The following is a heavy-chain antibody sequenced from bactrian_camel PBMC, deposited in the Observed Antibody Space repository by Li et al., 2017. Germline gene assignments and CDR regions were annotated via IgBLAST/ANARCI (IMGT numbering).Heavy chain of an antibody. J-gene: IGHJ4*01. V-gene: IGHV3S53*01. Sequence: HVQLVESGGGSVQAGGSLRLSCEGSGVTNIGHCLGWFRQAPGKEREGVATVDADGSTTYADSVKGRFSISQDRDKNTLILQMNSLKPDDTAVYYCAARGVFPGRAHLQALVCRSVYDYNYWGQGTQVTVS. D-gene: IGHD3*01. CDR2: VDADGST. CDR3: AARGVFPGRAHLQALVCRSVYDYNY. CDR1: GVTNIGHC.